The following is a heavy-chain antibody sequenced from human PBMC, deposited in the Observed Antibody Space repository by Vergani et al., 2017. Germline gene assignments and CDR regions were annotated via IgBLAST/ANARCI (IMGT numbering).Heavy chain of an antibody. Sequence: EVQLVQSGAEVKKPGESLKISCKGSGYSFTSYWIGWVRQMPGKGLEWMGIIYPGDSDTRYSPSFQGQVTISADKSISTSYLQWSSLKASDTAMYYCARQFDGYYYDSGTDYWGQGTLVTVSS. CDR1: GYSFTSYW. V-gene: IGHV5-51*01. J-gene: IGHJ4*02. CDR2: IYPGDSDT. CDR3: ARQFDGYYYDSGTDY. D-gene: IGHD3-22*01.